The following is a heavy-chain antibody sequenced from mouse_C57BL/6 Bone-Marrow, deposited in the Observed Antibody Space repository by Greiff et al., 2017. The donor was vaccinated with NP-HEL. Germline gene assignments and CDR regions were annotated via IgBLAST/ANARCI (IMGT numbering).Heavy chain of an antibody. Sequence: VQLQQPGAELVKPGASVKLSCKASGYTFTSYWMHWVKQRPGRGLEWIGRIDPNSGGTKYNEKFKSTSTLTVDKPSNTAYLQISTLTSEDSAVYYCAREEGFAYWGQGTLVTVSA. CDR1: GYTFTSYW. J-gene: IGHJ3*01. CDR2: IDPNSGGT. V-gene: IGHV1-72*01. CDR3: AREEGFAY.